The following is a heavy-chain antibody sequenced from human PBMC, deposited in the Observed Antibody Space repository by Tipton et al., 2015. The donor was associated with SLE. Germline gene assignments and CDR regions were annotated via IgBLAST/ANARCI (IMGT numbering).Heavy chain of an antibody. CDR2: IYFSGSA. V-gene: IGHV4-59*01. CDR1: GGSISNYY. CDR3: ARGSCSGVVCYIDY. D-gene: IGHD2-8*02. J-gene: IGHJ4*02. Sequence: TLSLTCTVPGGSISNYYWSWIRQPPGKGLEWIGYIYFSGSANYNPSLKSRVPISLDTSKNQFSLKLSSVTAADTVVYYCARGSCSGVVCYIDYWGQGTLVTVSS.